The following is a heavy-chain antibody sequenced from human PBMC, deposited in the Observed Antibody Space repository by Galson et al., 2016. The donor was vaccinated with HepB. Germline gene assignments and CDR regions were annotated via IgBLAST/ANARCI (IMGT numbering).Heavy chain of an antibody. J-gene: IGHJ4*02. CDR2: IWFDGSNK. CDR1: GFIFGQYG. D-gene: IGHD2-2*01. Sequence: SLRLSCAASGFIFGQYGMHWVRQAPGKALEWVAVIWFDGSNKYYEDSVKGRFTISRDNSKNTLFLQMSSLRAEDTAGYYCARERGASTWYYFDYWGQGALVTVSS. CDR3: ARERGASTWYYFDY. V-gene: IGHV3-33*01.